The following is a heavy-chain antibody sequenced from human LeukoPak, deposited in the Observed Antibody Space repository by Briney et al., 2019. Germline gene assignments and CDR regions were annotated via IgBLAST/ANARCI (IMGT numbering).Heavy chain of an antibody. Sequence: GGSLRLSCAVSGITLSNYGMSWVRQAPGKGLEWVAGISDSGGRTNYADSVKGRFTISRDNPKNTLYLQMNSLRAEDTAVYFCAKRGVVIRVILVGFHKEAYYFDSWDQGALVTVSS. D-gene: IGHD3-22*01. CDR2: ISDSGGRT. V-gene: IGHV3-23*01. CDR1: GITLSNYG. CDR3: AKRGVVIRVILVGFHKEAYYFDS. J-gene: IGHJ4*02.